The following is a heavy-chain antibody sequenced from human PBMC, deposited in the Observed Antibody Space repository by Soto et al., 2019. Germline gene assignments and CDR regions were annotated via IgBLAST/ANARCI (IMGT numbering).Heavy chain of an antibody. D-gene: IGHD3-16*01. CDR2: IYQSGNT. CDR1: GFSISSSAY. CDR3: ARGGSLDY. Sequence: SETRSLTCGVSGFSISSSAYWGWIRQPPKMGLEWIGSIYQSGNTYYNPSHKSRVTMSVDTSKNQVSLKLSSVTAADTAVYYCARGGSLDYWGQGTRVTVSS. V-gene: IGHV4-38-2*01. J-gene: IGHJ4*02.